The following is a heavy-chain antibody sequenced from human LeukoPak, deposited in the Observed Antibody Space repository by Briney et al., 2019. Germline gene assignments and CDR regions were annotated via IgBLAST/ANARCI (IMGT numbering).Heavy chain of an antibody. CDR2: ISYDGSKE. V-gene: IGHV3-30-3*01. J-gene: IGHJ4*02. D-gene: IGHD7-27*01. CDR3: AKGTGDTGYYFDY. Sequence: PGGSLRLSCAASGFTFSSYAMHWVRQAPGKGLEWVAVISYDGSKEYFADSVKGRFTISRDNSKNTLYLQMSGLRAEDTAVYHCAKGTGDTGYYFDYWGQGTLVTVSS. CDR1: GFTFSSYA.